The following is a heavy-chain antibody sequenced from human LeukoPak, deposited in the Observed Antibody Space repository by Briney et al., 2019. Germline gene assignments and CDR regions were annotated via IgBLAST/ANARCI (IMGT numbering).Heavy chain of an antibody. CDR1: AFPFSDYY. J-gene: IGHJ4*02. D-gene: IGHD3-9*01. CDR2: ISTSGSTK. CDR3: ARRAGDLLTGYYFDY. Sequence: GGSLRLSCAASAFPFSDYYMNWTRQAPGKGLEWVSYISTSGSTKNYADSVKGRFTISRDNAKNSLYLQMNSLRAEDTAVYYCARRAGDLLTGYYFDYWGQGTLVTVSS. V-gene: IGHV3-11*01.